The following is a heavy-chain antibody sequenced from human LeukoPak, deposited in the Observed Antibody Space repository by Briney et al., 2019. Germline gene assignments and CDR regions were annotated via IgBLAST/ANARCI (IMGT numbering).Heavy chain of an antibody. CDR1: GYTFTSYG. V-gene: IGHV1-18*01. Sequence: ASVKVSCKASGYTFTSYGISWVRQAPGQGLEWMGWISAYNGNTNYAQKLQGRVTMTTDTSTSTAYMELRSLRSDDTAVYYCARETSGELWLRADCFDYWGQGTLVTVSS. CDR2: ISAYNGNT. J-gene: IGHJ4*02. D-gene: IGHD5-18*01. CDR3: ARETSGELWLRADCFDY.